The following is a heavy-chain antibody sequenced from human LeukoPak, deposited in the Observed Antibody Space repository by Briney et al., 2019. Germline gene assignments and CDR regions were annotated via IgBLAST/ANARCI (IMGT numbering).Heavy chain of an antibody. CDR1: GGSISSYY. J-gene: IGHJ4*02. Sequence: SETLSLTCTVSGGSISSYYWSWIRQPPGKGLEWIGYIYYSGSTDYNPSLKSRVTISVDTSKNQFSLKLSSVTAADTAVYYCARGVRGYSHGPLLTPETHYYFDYWGQGTLVTVSS. D-gene: IGHD5-18*01. CDR3: ARGVRGYSHGPLLTPETHYYFDY. V-gene: IGHV4-59*01. CDR2: IYYSGST.